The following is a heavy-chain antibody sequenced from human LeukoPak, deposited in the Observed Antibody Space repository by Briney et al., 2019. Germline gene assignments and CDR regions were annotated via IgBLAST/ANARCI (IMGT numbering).Heavy chain of an antibody. D-gene: IGHD5-18*01. CDR2: IYDSGTI. V-gene: IGHV3-66*03. Sequence: GGSLRLSCAASGFTVSTNYMSWVRQAPGKGLEWVSIIYDSGTIHYADSVKGRFTISRDNSKNTLYLQMNSLRAEDTAVYYCARDRDTAMVHDAFDIWGQGTMVTVSS. CDR1: GFTVSTNY. CDR3: ARDRDTAMVHDAFDI. J-gene: IGHJ3*02.